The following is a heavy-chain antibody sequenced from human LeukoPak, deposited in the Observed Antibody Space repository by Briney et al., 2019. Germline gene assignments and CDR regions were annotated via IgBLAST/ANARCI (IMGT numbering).Heavy chain of an antibody. V-gene: IGHV3-11*01. D-gene: IGHD6-19*01. J-gene: IGHJ4*02. CDR3: ASAVAGAYYFDY. Sequence: PGGSLRLSCAASGLTFSDYYMSWIRQAPGKGLEWVSYISSSGSTIYYADSVKGRFTISRDNAKNSLYLQMNSLRAEDTAVYYCASAVAGAYYFDYWGQGTLVTVSS. CDR2: ISSSGSTI. CDR1: GLTFSDYY.